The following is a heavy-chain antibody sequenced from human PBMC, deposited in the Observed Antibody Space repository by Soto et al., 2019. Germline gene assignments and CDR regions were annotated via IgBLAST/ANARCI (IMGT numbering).Heavy chain of an antibody. CDR2: ISGSGGST. Sequence: GGSLRLSCAASGFTFSSYAMSWVRQAPGKGLEWVSAISGSGGSTYYADSVKGRFTISRDNAKNTLYLQMNSLRAEDTAVYYCAREHQYSSGWYLQAYWGQGTLVTVSS. CDR1: GFTFSSYA. J-gene: IGHJ4*02. CDR3: AREHQYSSGWYLQAY. D-gene: IGHD6-19*01. V-gene: IGHV3-23*01.